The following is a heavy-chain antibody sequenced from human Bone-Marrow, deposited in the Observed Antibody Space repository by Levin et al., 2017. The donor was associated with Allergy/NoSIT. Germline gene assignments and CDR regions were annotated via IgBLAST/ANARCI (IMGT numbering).Heavy chain of an antibody. CDR1: GYTFNNYD. J-gene: IGHJ4*02. V-gene: IGHV1-8*01. CDR2: VNPNSGNT. CDR3: ANGDTYCAGRSCYDY. D-gene: IGHD2-21*01. Sequence: ASVKVSCRASGYTFNNYDINWVRQATGQGPEWMGWVNPNSGNTGYAQKFQGRVTMTTDSSISTAYMELSSLRSEDTAIYYCANGDTYCAGRSCYDYWGQGTLVTVPS.